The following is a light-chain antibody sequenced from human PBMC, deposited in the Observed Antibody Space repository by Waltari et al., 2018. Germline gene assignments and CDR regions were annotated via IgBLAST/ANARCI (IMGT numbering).Light chain of an antibody. Sequence: DFVMTQSPDSLAVSLGERATLHCKPSQTILYSPTNRNYLAWYQQRPGQPPKLLIYWASVRASGVPDRFSGSGSGTDFTLTISSLQPEDVAVYYCQQYITTLTFGGGTKVEIK. CDR3: QQYITTLT. J-gene: IGKJ4*01. CDR2: WAS. CDR1: QTILYSPTNRNY. V-gene: IGKV4-1*01.